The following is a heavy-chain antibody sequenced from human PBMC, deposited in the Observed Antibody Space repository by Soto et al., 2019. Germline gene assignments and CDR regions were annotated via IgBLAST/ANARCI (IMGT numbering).Heavy chain of an antibody. Sequence: EVQLVESGGGLVQPGRSLRLSCVASGFTFDDYVMHCVRQVPGKGLEWVSGISWNSGNIDYADSVKGRFTISRDNAMNSLYLQMNSLRPEETALYYCARGLSAVPSYLDYWGQGTLVTVSS. CDR1: GFTFDDYV. CDR3: ARGLSAVPSYLDY. J-gene: IGHJ4*02. CDR2: ISWNSGNI. D-gene: IGHD3-16*01. V-gene: IGHV3-9*01.